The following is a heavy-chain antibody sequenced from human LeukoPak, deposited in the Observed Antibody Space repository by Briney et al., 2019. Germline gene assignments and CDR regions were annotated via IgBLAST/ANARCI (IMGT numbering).Heavy chain of an antibody. J-gene: IGHJ4*02. CDR3: ARGQADIVVVPAAIPFDY. CDR1: GGSFSGYY. CDR2: INHSGST. V-gene: IGHV4-34*01. D-gene: IGHD2-2*01. Sequence: SETLSLTCAVYGGSFSGYYWSWIRQPPGKGLGWIGEINHSGSTNYNPSLKSRVTISVDTSKNQFSLKLSSVTAADTAVYYCARGQADIVVVPAAIPFDYWGQGTLVTVSS.